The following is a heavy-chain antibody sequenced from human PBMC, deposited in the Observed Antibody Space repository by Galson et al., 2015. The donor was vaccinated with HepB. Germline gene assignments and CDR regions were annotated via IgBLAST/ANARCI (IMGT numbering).Heavy chain of an antibody. J-gene: IGHJ3*02. D-gene: IGHD3-22*01. CDR3: ARDALYYYDSSGYQHDAFDI. CDR1: GFTFSSYS. Sequence: SLRLSCAASGFTFSSYSMNWVRQAPGKGLEWVSSISSSSSYIYYADSVKGRFTISRDNAKNSLYLQMNSLRAEDTAVYYCARDALYYYDSSGYQHDAFDIWGQGTMVTVSS. CDR2: ISSSSSYI. V-gene: IGHV3-21*01.